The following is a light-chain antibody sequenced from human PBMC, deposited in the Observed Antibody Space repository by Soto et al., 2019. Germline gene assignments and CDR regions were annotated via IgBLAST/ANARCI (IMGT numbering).Light chain of an antibody. CDR3: CSYTGANNMV. CDR1: GGDVGGYNY. J-gene: IGLJ2*01. CDR2: EVD. Sequence: QSVLTQPPSASGSPGQSVTISCTGTGGDVGGYNYVAWYQQHPGRAPKLIIYEVDKRPSGVPDRFSGSRSGSTASLTVSGLQAGDEADYFCCSYTGANNMVFGGGTQLTVL. V-gene: IGLV2-8*01.